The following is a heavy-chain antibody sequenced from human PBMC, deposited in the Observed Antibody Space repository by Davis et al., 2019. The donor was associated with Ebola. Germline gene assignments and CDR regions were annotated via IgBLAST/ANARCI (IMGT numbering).Heavy chain of an antibody. Sequence: GGSLRLSCAASGFTFSSYAMSWVRQAPGKGLEWVSTISVGDGGAYSADSVRGRFTISRDNSKNTLYLQIKSLRADDTAVYYCAKDMIDEGLSSPHPDFQHWGQGTLVTVSS. J-gene: IGHJ1*01. CDR2: ISVGDGGA. D-gene: IGHD3-22*01. CDR1: GFTFSSYA. CDR3: AKDMIDEGLSSPHPDFQH. V-gene: IGHV3-23*01.